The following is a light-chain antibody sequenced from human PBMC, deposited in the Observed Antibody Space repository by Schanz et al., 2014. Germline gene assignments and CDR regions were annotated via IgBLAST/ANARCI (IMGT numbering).Light chain of an antibody. Sequence: QSVLTQPASVSGSPGQSITISCTGTSSDVGSYKLVSWYQQHPGKAPKLMIYEGSKRPSGVSNRFSGSKSGNTASLTISGLQAEDEADYYCSSYTSSSTSVFGGGTKLT. J-gene: IGLJ3*02. CDR2: EGS. V-gene: IGLV2-14*02. CDR3: SSYTSSSTSV. CDR1: SSDVGSYKL.